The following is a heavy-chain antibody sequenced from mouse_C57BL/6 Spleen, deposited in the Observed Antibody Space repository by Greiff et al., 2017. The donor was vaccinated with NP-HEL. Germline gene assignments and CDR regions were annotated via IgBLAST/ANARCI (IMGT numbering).Heavy chain of an antibody. J-gene: IGHJ2*01. V-gene: IGHV5-16*01. CDR3: ARDRGYDYDGMDY. CDR2: INYDGSST. CDR1: GFTFSDYY. D-gene: IGHD2-4*01. Sequence: EVKVVESEGGLVQPGSSMKLSCTASGFTFSDYYMAWVRQVPEKGLEWVANINYDGSSTYYLDSLKSRFIISRDNAKNILYLQMSSLKSEDTATYYCARDRGYDYDGMDYWGQGTTLTVSS.